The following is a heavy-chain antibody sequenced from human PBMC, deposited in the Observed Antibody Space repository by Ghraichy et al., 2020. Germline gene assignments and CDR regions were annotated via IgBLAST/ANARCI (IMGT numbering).Heavy chain of an antibody. J-gene: IGHJ3*01. D-gene: IGHD6-13*01. CDR2: IYYVGSA. V-gene: IGHV4-39*01. CDR3: ARNSSSSPCLPAGAFDL. CDR1: GDSLSNGYNY. Sequence: SETLSLTCTVSGDSLSNGYNYWAWVRQPPGGGLEWIGSIYYVGSASYNPSHKSRVTIFVDTSKKQIFLRLTSVTVADTAVYYCARNSSSSPCLPAGAFDLWGQGKMVRVSS.